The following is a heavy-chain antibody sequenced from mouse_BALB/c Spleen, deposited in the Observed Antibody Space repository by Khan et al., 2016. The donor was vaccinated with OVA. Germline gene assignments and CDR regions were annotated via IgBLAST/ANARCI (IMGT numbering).Heavy chain of an antibody. J-gene: IGHJ1*01. Sequence: QIQLVQSGPELKKPGETVKISCTASGYTFTNYGMNWVNQAPGKGLKWMGWINTYTGEPTYADDFKGRFAFSLETSASTAYLQINKLKNEDTATYFCASGGYWYFDVWGAGTTVTVSS. D-gene: IGHD1-1*02. CDR1: GYTFTNYG. CDR2: INTYTGEP. CDR3: ASGGYWYFDV. V-gene: IGHV9-3-1*01.